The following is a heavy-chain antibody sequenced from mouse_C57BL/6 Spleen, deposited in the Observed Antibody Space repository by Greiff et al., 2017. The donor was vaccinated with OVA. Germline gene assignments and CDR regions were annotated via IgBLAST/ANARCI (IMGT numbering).Heavy chain of an antibody. CDR3: AITTVVDAMDY. CDR2: IDPANGNT. Sequence: EVQRVESVAELVRPGASVKLSCTASGFNIKNTYMHWVKQRPEQGLEWIGRIDPANGNTKYAPKFQGKATITADTSSNTAYLQLSSLTSEDTAIYYCAITTVVDAMDYWGQGTSVTVSS. CDR1: GFNIKNTY. J-gene: IGHJ4*01. V-gene: IGHV14-3*01. D-gene: IGHD1-1*01.